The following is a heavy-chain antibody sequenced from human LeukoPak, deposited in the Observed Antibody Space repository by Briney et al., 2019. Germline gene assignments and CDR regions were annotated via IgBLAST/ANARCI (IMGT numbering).Heavy chain of an antibody. Sequence: SETLSPTCTVSGGSISSGSYYWSWIRQPAGKGLEWIGRIYTSGSTNYNPSLKSRVTISVDTSKNQFSLKLSSVTAADTAVYYCARDTGYDYVWGSYRPTYYFDYWGQGTLVTVSP. D-gene: IGHD3-16*02. CDR1: GGSISSGSYY. J-gene: IGHJ4*02. CDR2: IYTSGST. CDR3: ARDTGYDYVWGSYRPTYYFDY. V-gene: IGHV4-61*02.